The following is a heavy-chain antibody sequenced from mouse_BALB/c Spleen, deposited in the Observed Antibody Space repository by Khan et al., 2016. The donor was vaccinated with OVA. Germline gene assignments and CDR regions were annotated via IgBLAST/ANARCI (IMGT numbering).Heavy chain of an antibody. CDR1: GYTFTSYY. CDR2: INPSNGDT. Sequence: QVQLQQPGAELVKPGASVKLSCKASGYTFTSYYIYWVKQRPGQGLEWIGGINPSNGDTYFNEKFESKATLTVDKSSSTAFMQVSSLTSEDSAVXDGTRSGWAAFAYWGQGTLVTVSA. V-gene: IGHV1S81*02. D-gene: IGHD1-1*02. CDR3: TRSGWAAFAY. J-gene: IGHJ3*01.